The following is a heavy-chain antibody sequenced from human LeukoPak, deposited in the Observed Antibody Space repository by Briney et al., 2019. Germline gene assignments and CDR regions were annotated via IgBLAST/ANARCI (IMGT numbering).Heavy chain of an antibody. V-gene: IGHV3-30*02. CDR2: IRYDGSNK. CDR1: GFTFSSYS. Sequence: GGSLRLSCAASGFTFSSYSMHWVRQAPGKGLEWVAFIRYDGSNKYYADSVKGRFTISRDNSKNTLYLQMSSLRAEDTAVYYCAKRYDSSGYRRYYYMDVWGKGTTVTISS. CDR3: AKRYDSSGYRRYYYMDV. D-gene: IGHD3-22*01. J-gene: IGHJ6*03.